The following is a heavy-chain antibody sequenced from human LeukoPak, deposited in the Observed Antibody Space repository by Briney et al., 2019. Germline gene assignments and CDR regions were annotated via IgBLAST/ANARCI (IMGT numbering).Heavy chain of an antibody. Sequence: GGSLRLSCAASGFTFSSYGMNWVRQAPGKGLEWVSYISSSGSRIYFADSVKGRFTISRDNAKNSLYLQMNSLRAEDTAVYYCARDSNVDGAFDIWGQGTMVTVSS. CDR3: ARDSNVDGAFDI. CDR1: GFTFSSYG. J-gene: IGHJ3*02. CDR2: ISSSGSRI. V-gene: IGHV3-48*03. D-gene: IGHD5-24*01.